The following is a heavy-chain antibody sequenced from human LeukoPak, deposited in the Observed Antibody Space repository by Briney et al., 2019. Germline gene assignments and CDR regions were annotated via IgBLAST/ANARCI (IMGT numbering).Heavy chain of an antibody. J-gene: IGHJ6*04. CDR2: INPSGGST. Sequence: ASVKVSCKASGYTFTSYYMHWVRQAPGQGLEWMGIINPSGGSTSYAQKFQGRVTMTRDTSTSTVYMELSSLRSEDTAVYYCARDPLPYDFWSATESRMDVWGKGTTVTVSS. D-gene: IGHD3-3*01. V-gene: IGHV1-46*01. CDR1: GYTFTSYY. CDR3: ARDPLPYDFWSATESRMDV.